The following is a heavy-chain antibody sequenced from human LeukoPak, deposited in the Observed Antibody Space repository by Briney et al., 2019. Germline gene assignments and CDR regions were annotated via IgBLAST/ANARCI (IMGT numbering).Heavy chain of an antibody. Sequence: ASVTVSCKASGYTFTGYYMHWVRQAPGQGLEWMGWINPNSGGTNYAQKFQGRVTMTRDTSISTAYMELSRLRSDDTAVYYCARVRQSKRRGEVTDNSATHFDYWGQGTLVTVSS. CDR3: ARVRQSKRRGEVTDNSATHFDY. CDR1: GYTFTGYY. CDR2: INPNSGGT. J-gene: IGHJ4*02. D-gene: IGHD1-14*01. V-gene: IGHV1-2*02.